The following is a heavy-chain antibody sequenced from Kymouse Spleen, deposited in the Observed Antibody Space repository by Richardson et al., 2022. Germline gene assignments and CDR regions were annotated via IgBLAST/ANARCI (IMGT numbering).Heavy chain of an antibody. CDR3: ARGRYYGSGSYSPMDYYYGMDV. CDR1: GGSFSGYY. V-gene: IGHV4-34*01. Sequence: QVQLQQWGAGLLKPSETLSLTCAVYGGSFSGYYWSWIRQPPGKGLEWIGEINHSGSTNYNPSLKSRVTISVDTSKNQFSLKLSSVTAADTAVYYCARGRYYGSGSYSPMDYYYGMDVWGQGTTVTVSS. J-gene: IGHJ6*02. CDR2: INHSGST. D-gene: IGHD3-10*01.